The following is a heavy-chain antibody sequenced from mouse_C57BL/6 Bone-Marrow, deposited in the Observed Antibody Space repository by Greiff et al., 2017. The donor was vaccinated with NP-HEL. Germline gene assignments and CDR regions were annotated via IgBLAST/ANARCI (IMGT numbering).Heavy chain of an antibody. Sequence: QVQLQQPGAELVKPGASVKLSCKASGYTFTTYWMQWVKQRPGQGLEWIGEIDPSDSYTNYHQKFKGKATLTVDTSSSTAYRQLSSLTSEDSAVDYGAKKSYDGCSYEFAYWGQGTLVTVSA. CDR2: IDPSDSYT. J-gene: IGHJ3*01. CDR1: GYTFTTYW. D-gene: IGHD1-1*01. V-gene: IGHV1-50*01. CDR3: AKKSYDGCSYEFAY.